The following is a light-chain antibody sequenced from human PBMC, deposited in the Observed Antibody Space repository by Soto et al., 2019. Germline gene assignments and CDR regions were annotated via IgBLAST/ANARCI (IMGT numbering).Light chain of an antibody. CDR3: QQSYSTPLN. V-gene: IGKV1-39*01. J-gene: IGKJ4*01. Sequence: DTQMTQSPSSLSASVGDRVTITCRASHSISTYLNWYQQKPGKAPKLLIYAASSLQTWVPSRFSGSGSGTEFTLTISSLQPEEFATYYCQQSYSTPLNFGGGTKVEIK. CDR2: AAS. CDR1: HSISTY.